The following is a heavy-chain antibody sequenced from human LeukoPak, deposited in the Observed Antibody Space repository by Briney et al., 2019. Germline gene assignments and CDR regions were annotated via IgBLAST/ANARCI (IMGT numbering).Heavy chain of an antibody. D-gene: IGHD3-10*01. CDR1: GYPFTVYY. CDR3: ARGVLLSDRGGFGS. J-gene: IGHJ5*01. CDR2: IIPRSGGT. Sequence: ASVKVSCKASGYPFTVYYIHWMRQAPGQGPEWMGWIIPRSGGTTYAQKFQGRVTLTRDTSISTAHMELTGLTSDDTAVYYCARGVLLSDRGGFGSWGQGTLVTGSS. V-gene: IGHV1-2*02.